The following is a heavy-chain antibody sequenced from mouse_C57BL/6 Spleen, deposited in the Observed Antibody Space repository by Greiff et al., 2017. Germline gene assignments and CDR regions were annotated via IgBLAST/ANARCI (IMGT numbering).Heavy chain of an antibody. D-gene: IGHD2-4*01. CDR3: ARATYDYGGAWFAY. CDR1: GYSFTDYN. Sequence: EVKLMESGPELVKPGASVKISCKASGYSFTDYNMNWVKQSNGKSLEWIGVINPNYGTTSYNQKFKGKATLTVDQSSSTAYMQLNSLTSEDSSVYYCARATYDYGGAWFAYWGQGTLVTVAA. J-gene: IGHJ3*01. V-gene: IGHV1-39*01. CDR2: INPNYGTT.